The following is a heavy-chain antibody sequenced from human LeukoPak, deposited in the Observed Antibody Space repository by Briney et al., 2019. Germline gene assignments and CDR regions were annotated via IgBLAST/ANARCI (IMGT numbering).Heavy chain of an antibody. CDR3: ARVPPSDYGDYVTFDY. D-gene: IGHD4-17*01. V-gene: IGHV3-7*03. Sequence: GGSLRLSCADTGFTFSNYWMNWVRQAPGKGLEWVAIIKQDGSDKYYVDSVKGRFTISRDNAKNSLYLQMNSLRAEDTALYYCARVPPSDYGDYVTFDYWGQGTLVTVSS. CDR1: GFTFSNYW. CDR2: IKQDGSDK. J-gene: IGHJ4*02.